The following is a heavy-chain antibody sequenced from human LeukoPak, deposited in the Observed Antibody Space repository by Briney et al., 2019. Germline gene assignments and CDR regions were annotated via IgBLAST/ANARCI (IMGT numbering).Heavy chain of an antibody. V-gene: IGHV4-30-2*01. Sequence: SQTLSLTCVVSGGSVTHGGFSWTWIRQPPGKALEWIGYAFQTGTTKYNPSLKGRVTISADKSKNQVSLKLTSVTAADTAVYYCARLSVIVGSTLEYYYYYMDVWGQGTTVTVSS. J-gene: IGHJ6*03. CDR1: GGSVTHGGFS. CDR2: AFQTGTT. CDR3: ARLSVIVGSTLEYYYYYMDV. D-gene: IGHD1-26*01.